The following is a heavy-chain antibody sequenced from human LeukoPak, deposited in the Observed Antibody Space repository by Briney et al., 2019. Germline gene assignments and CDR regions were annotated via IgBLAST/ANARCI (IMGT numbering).Heavy chain of an antibody. V-gene: IGHV3-7*01. CDR3: ARTAVAGSLDY. CDR1: GFTFSSYW. Sequence: PGGSLRLSCAASGFTFSSYWMNWARQAPGKGLEWVASINHNGNVNYYVDSVKGRFTISRDNAKISLYLQMNSLRDEDTAVYYCARTAVAGSLDYWGQGTLVTVSS. D-gene: IGHD6-19*01. J-gene: IGHJ4*02. CDR2: INHNGNVN.